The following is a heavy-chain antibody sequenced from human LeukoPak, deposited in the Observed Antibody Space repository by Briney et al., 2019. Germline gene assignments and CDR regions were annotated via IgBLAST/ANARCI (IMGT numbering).Heavy chain of an antibody. CDR2: IKQDGSEK. J-gene: IGHJ5*02. CDR1: GFTFSSYW. V-gene: IGHV3-7*01. D-gene: IGHD6-13*01. CDR3: ARDRSIAAADPFDP. Sequence: GGSLRLSCAASGFTFSSYWMSWVRQAPGKGQEWVANIKQDGSEKYYVDSVKGRFTISRDNAKNSLYLQMNSLRAEDTAVYYCARDRSIAAADPFDPWGQGTLVTVSS.